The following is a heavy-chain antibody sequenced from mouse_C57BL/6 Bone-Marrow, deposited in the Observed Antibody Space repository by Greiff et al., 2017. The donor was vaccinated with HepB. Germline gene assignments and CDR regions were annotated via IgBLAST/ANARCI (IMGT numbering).Heavy chain of an antibody. CDR2: ISSGSSTI. Sequence: EVHLVESGGGLVKPGGSLKLSCAASGFTFSDYGMHWVRQAPEKGLEWVAYISSGSSTIYYADTVKGRFTISRDNAKNTLFLQMTSLRSEDTAMYYCARDYYGNYEGPYAMDYWGQGTSVTVSS. V-gene: IGHV5-17*01. CDR1: GFTFSDYG. CDR3: ARDYYGNYEGPYAMDY. D-gene: IGHD2-1*01. J-gene: IGHJ4*01.